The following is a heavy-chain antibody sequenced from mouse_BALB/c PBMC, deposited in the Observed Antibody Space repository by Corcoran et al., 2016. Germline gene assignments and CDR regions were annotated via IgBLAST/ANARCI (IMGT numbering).Heavy chain of an antibody. D-gene: IGHD2-14*01. CDR2: IDPANGNT. J-gene: IGHJ3*01. Sequence: EVQLQQSGAELVKPGASVKLSCTASGFNIKDTYMHWVKQRPEQGLEWIGRIDPANGNTKYDPKFQGKATITADTSSNTAYLQLSSLTSEDTAVYYCARNYYRAWFAYWGQGTLVTVSA. CDR1: GFNIKDTY. CDR3: ARNYYRAWFAY. V-gene: IGHV14-3*02.